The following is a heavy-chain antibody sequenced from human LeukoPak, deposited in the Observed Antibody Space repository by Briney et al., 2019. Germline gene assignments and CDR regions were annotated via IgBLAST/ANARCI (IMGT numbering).Heavy chain of an antibody. J-gene: IGHJ4*02. CDR2: IWYDGSNK. CDR1: RFTFSSYG. D-gene: IGHD6-6*01. V-gene: IGHV3-33*01. Sequence: PGGSLRLSCAASRFTFSSYGMHWVRQAPGKGLEWVAVIWYDGSNKYYADSVKGRFTISRDNSKNTLYLQMNSLKAEDTAVYYCARVVLAALGAWGQGTLVTVSS. CDR3: ARVVLAALGA.